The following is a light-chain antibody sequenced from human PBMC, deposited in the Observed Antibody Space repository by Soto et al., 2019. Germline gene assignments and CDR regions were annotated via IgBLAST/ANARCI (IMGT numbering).Light chain of an antibody. Sequence: DIQMTQSAASLSPSFGDRVTITWGASRSISDWLAWYQQKTGKAPKLLIYDASSLESGVPSRFSGSGYGTEFNLTISSLQPDDFATYYCLQDINYPWTFGQGTKVDIK. CDR3: LQDINYPWT. CDR2: DAS. V-gene: IGKV1-5*01. J-gene: IGKJ1*01. CDR1: RSISDW.